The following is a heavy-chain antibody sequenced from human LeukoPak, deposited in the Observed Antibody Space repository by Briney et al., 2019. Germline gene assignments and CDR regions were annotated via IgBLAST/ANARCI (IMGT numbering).Heavy chain of an antibody. J-gene: IGHJ5*02. CDR3: ARGRKARPHIVVVPPGNWFDP. V-gene: IGHV4-34*01. D-gene: IGHD2-2*01. CDR1: GGSFSGYY. CDR2: TNHSGST. Sequence: PSETLSLTCAVYGGSFSGYYWSWIRQPPGKGLEWIGETNHSGSTNYNPSLKSRVTISVDTSKNQFSLKLSSVTAADTAVYYCARGRKARPHIVVVPPGNWFDPWGQGTLVTVSS.